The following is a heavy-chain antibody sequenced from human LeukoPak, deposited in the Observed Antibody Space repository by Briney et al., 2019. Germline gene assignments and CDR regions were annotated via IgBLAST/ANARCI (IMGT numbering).Heavy chain of an antibody. Sequence: SVKVSCKASGGTFSSYAISWVRQAPGQGLEWMGGIIPIFGTANYAQKFQGRVTITADESTSTAYMGLSSLRSEDTAVYYCARLLGPTYYYDSSGYPASDYYFDYWGQGTLVTVSS. J-gene: IGHJ4*02. CDR3: ARLLGPTYYYDSSGYPASDYYFDY. V-gene: IGHV1-69*13. D-gene: IGHD3-22*01. CDR2: IIPIFGTA. CDR1: GGTFSSYA.